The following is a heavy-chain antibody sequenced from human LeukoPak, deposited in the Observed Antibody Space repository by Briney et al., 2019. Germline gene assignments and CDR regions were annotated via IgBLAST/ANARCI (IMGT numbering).Heavy chain of an antibody. J-gene: IGHJ4*02. CDR2: IKSKTDGGTI. D-gene: IGHD3-9*01. CDR3: TTLRLAASDH. CDR1: GFTFNDAW. Sequence: GGSLRLSCAAAGFTFNDAWMSWVRQAPGKGLEGVGRIKSKTDGGTIDYAAPVQDTFTISRDESRNTLYLQMNSLKTEDSGVYYCTTLRLAASDHWGQGTLVTVSS. V-gene: IGHV3-15*01.